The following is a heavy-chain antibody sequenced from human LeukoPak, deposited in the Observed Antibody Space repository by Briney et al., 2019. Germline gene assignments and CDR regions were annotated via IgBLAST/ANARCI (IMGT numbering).Heavy chain of an antibody. CDR1: GGSISTHY. J-gene: IGHJ4*02. D-gene: IGHD5-12*01. Sequence: PSETLSLTCTVSGGSISTHYWSWIRQPPGKGLEWIGYIHYSGSTNYNPSLKSRVTISVDTSKNQFSLRLSSVTAADTAVYYCARMGGYSGYATHWGQGNLVTVSS. V-gene: IGHV4-59*08. CDR3: ARMGGYSGYATH. CDR2: IHYSGST.